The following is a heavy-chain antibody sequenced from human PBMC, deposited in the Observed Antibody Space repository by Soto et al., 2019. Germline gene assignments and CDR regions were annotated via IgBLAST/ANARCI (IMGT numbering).Heavy chain of an antibody. Sequence: QVQLVQSGAEVKKPGSSVKVSCKASGGTFSSYTISWVRQAPGQGLEWMGRIIPILGIANYAQKFQGRVTITADKSTSTGYMELSSLRSEDTAVYYCARVTAAGNYYYGMDVWGQGTTVTVSS. CDR1: GGTFSSYT. CDR3: ARVTAAGNYYYGMDV. V-gene: IGHV1-69*02. CDR2: IIPILGIA. D-gene: IGHD6-13*01. J-gene: IGHJ6*02.